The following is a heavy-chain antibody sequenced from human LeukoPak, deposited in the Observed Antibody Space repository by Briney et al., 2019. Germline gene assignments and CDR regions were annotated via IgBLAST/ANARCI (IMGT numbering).Heavy chain of an antibody. Sequence: GGSLRLSCAASGFTFSSYWMNWVRQAPGKGLEWVANIKQDGNEKYCVDSVKGRFTISRDNAKNSLYLQMNSLRVEDMAVYYCAKPITVSGATDAFDVWGQGTMVTVSS. CDR2: IKQDGNEK. CDR3: AKPITVSGATDAFDV. D-gene: IGHD3-3*01. J-gene: IGHJ3*01. V-gene: IGHV3-7*01. CDR1: GFTFSSYW.